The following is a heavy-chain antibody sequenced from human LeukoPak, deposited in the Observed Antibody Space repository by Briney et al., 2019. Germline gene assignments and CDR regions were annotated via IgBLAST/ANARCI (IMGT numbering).Heavy chain of an antibody. CDR2: ISGSGGST. V-gene: IGHV3-23*01. Sequence: GGSLRLSCAASGFTFSSYAMHWVRQAPGKGLEWVSAISGSGGSTYYADSVKGRFTISRDNPKNTLYLQMNSLRAEDTAVYYCSTNHLVVPAAIEVFDYWGQGTLVTVSS. CDR1: GFTFSSYA. CDR3: STNHLVVPAAIEVFDY. J-gene: IGHJ4*02. D-gene: IGHD2-2*02.